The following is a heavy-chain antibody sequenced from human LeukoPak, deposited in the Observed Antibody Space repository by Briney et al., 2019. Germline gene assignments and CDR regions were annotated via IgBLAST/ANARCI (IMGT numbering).Heavy chain of an antibody. D-gene: IGHD1-26*01. V-gene: IGHV4-34*01. CDR3: ARDRIGRSVSGSLPFDY. CDR2: INHSGST. CDR1: GGSFSGYY. Sequence: SETLSLTCAVYGGSFSGYYWSWIRQPPGKGLEWIGEINHSGSTNYNPSLKSRVTISVDTSKNQFSLQLNSVTPEDTAVYYCARDRIGRSVSGSLPFDYWGQGTLVTVS. J-gene: IGHJ4*02.